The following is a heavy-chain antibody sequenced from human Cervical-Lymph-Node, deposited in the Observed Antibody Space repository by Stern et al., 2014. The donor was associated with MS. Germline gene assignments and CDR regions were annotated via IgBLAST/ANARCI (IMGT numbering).Heavy chain of an antibody. V-gene: IGHV4-31*03. D-gene: IGHD1-7*01. CDR3: ARDKYNWNSRYGMDV. CDR2: IYYSGST. CDR1: GGSISSGGYY. J-gene: IGHJ6*02. Sequence: QVQLVESGPGLVKPSQTLSLTCTVSGGSISSGGYYWSWIRQHPGKGLEWIGYIYYSGSTYYNPSLKSRVTISVDTSKNQFSLKLSSVTAADTAVYYCARDKYNWNSRYGMDVWGQGTTVTVSS.